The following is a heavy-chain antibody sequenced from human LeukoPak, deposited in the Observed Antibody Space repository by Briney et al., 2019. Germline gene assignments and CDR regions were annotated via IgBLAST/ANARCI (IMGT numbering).Heavy chain of an antibody. Sequence: ASVKVSCKASGYTFTNNYLHWVPQAPGQGLEWMGMIYPRDGSTSYAQNFQGRVTVTRDTSTTTVHMELRGLRSEDTAVYYCARDQEGFDYWGQGTVVTVSS. J-gene: IGHJ4*02. V-gene: IGHV1-46*01. CDR3: ARDQEGFDY. CDR2: IYPRDGST. CDR1: GYTFTNNY.